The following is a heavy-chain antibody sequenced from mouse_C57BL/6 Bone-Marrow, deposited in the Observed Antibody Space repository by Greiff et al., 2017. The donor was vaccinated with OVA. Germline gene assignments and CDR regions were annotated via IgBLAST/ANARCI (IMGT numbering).Heavy chain of an antibody. CDR3: ARFITTVSWYFDV. CDR1: GYTFTSYW. CDR2: IYPGSGST. V-gene: IGHV1-55*01. Sequence: VQLQQPGAELVKPGASVKMSCKASGYTFTSYWITWVKQRPGQGLEWIGDIYPGSGSTNYNEKFKSKATLTVDTSSSTAYMQLSSLTSEDSAVYDCARFITTVSWYFDVWGTGTTVTVSS. J-gene: IGHJ1*03. D-gene: IGHD1-1*01.